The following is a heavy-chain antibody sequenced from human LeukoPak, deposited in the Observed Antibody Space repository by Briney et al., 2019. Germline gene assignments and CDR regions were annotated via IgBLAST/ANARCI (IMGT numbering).Heavy chain of an antibody. CDR3: AGVKTKYYYDSSGNAFDI. V-gene: IGHV1-18*01. J-gene: IGHJ3*02. CDR2: ISAYNGNA. CDR1: GYTFTSYG. D-gene: IGHD3-22*01. Sequence: ASVKVSCKASGYTFTSYGISWVRQAPGQGLEWMGWISAYNGNANYAQKLQGRVTMTTDTSTSTAYMELRSLRSDDTAVYYCAGVKTKYYYDSSGNAFDIWGQGTMVTVSS.